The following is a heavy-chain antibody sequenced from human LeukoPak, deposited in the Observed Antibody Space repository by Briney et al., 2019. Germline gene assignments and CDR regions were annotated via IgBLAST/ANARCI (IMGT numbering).Heavy chain of an antibody. D-gene: IGHD3-3*01. CDR3: AKAAYYDFWSGYQITRTYFDY. V-gene: IGHV3-23*01. J-gene: IGHJ4*02. CDR2: ISGSGGRT. Sequence: PGGSLRLSCAAYGFTFNSYAMSWVRQAPGKGLEWVSAISGSGGRTNYADSVKGRFTFSRDNSKNTLYLQMNSLRAEDTAVYYCAKAAYYDFWSGYQITRTYFDYWSQGTLVTVYS. CDR1: GFTFNSYA.